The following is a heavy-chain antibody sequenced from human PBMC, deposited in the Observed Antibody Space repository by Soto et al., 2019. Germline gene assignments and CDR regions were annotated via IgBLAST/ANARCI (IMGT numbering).Heavy chain of an antibody. J-gene: IGHJ5*02. V-gene: IGHV3-64D*06. CDR3: VKGNYFDP. Sequence: PGGSLRLSCSVSGLTFRTYAMHWVRQAPGKGLQYVAAISGDGESTFYAESMKGRFTISRDNPRNTLFLQMTSLRPEDTAVYYCVKGNYFDPWGPGTLVNVS. CDR1: GLTFRTYA. CDR2: ISGDGEST.